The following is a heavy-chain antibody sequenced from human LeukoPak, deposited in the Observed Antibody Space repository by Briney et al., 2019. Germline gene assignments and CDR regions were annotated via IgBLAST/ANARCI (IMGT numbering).Heavy chain of an antibody. CDR3: ARSELSCSGGSCPTRYAFDI. Sequence: SETLSLTCIVSGGSISPYYWSWLRQPPGQGLEWIGYIYYSGSTYYNPSLKSRVSISVDTSKNQFSLKLRSVTAADTALYYCARSELSCSGGSCPTRYAFDIWGQGTVVTASS. J-gene: IGHJ3*02. V-gene: IGHV4-59*08. CDR1: GGSISPYY. D-gene: IGHD2-15*01. CDR2: IYYSGST.